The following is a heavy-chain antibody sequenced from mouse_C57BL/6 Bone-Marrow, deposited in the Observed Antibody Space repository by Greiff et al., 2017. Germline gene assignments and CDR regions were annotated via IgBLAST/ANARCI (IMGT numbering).Heavy chain of an antibody. CDR2: IHPNSGST. CDR1: GYPFTSYW. V-gene: IGHV1-64*01. D-gene: IGHD1-1*01. Sequence: QVQLQQPGAELVKPGASVKLSCKASGYPFTSYWMHWVKQRPGQGLEWIGMIHPNSGSTNYNEKFKSKATLTVDKYSSPASMQLSSLTSEDSAVEYCARLVAKWYFDVWGTGTTVTVSS. CDR3: ARLVAKWYFDV. J-gene: IGHJ1*03.